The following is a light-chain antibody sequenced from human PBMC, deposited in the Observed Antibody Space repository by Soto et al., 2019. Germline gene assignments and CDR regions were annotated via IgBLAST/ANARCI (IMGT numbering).Light chain of an antibody. CDR2: GAS. CDR1: QSVSSSY. CDR3: QHFGGTTFT. Sequence: EIVLTQSPGTLSLSPGEGATLSRRASQSVSSSYIAWYQQRPGQTPSLLIYGASTRATGIPDRFSGSGSGTHFTLTISRLEPGDFAVYYCQHFGGTTFTFGQGTRLEI. V-gene: IGKV3-20*01. J-gene: IGKJ5*01.